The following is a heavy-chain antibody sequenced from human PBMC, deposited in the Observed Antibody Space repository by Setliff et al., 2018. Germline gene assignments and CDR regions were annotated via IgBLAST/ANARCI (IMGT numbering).Heavy chain of an antibody. CDR3: ARIDIVLMVYAD. J-gene: IGHJ3*01. V-gene: IGHV4-34*01. D-gene: IGHD2-8*01. CDR2: INHSGST. CDR1: GGSFSGYY. Sequence: SETLSLTCAVYGGSFSGYYWSWIRQPPGKGLEWIGEINHSGSTNYDPSLKSRVTISVDTSKNQFSLKLNSVTAADTAVYYCARIDIVLMVYADWGQGTMVTVSS.